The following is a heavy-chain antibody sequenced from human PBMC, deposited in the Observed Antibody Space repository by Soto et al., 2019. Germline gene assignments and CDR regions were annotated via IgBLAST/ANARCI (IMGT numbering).Heavy chain of an antibody. CDR3: ASEGGSLNGFDP. J-gene: IGHJ5*02. CDR1: GFTFSSYS. V-gene: IGHV3-48*02. CDR2: ISSSSSTI. D-gene: IGHD1-26*01. Sequence: EVQLVESGGGLVQPGGSLRLSCAASGFTFSSYSMNWVRQAPGKGLEWVSYISSSSSTIYYADSVKGRFTISSDNAKNSLYLQTNSLIDEDTAVYYCASEGGSLNGFDPWGQGTLVSVSS.